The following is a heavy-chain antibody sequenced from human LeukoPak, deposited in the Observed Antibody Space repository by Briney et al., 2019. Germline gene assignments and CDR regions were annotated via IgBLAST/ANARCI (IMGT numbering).Heavy chain of an antibody. CDR3: AKDPGELSLLDY. D-gene: IGHD3-16*02. CDR2: ISYDGSNK. V-gene: IGHV3-30-3*01. CDR1: GFTFSSYA. J-gene: IGHJ4*02. Sequence: GGSLRLSCAASGFTFSSYAMHGVRQAPGKGLEWVAVISYDGSNKYYADSVKGRFTISRDNSKNTLYLQMNSLRAEDTAVYYCAKDPGELSLLDYWGQGTLVTVSS.